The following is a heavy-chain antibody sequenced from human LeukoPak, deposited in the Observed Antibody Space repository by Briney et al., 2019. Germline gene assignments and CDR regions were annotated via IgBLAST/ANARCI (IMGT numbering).Heavy chain of an antibody. CDR1: GYTFTGYY. V-gene: IGHV1-2*02. J-gene: IGHJ4*02. Sequence: ASVKVSCKASGYTFTGYYMHWVRQAPGQGLEWVGWISPNSGGTNYAQKFQGRVTMTRDTSISTAYMELSRLRSDDTAVYYCASGEVGYNIPFDYWGQGTLVTVSS. D-gene: IGHD1-1*01. CDR3: ASGEVGYNIPFDY. CDR2: ISPNSGGT.